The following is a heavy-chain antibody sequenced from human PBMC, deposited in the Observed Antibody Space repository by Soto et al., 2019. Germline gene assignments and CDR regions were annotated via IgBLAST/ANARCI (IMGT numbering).Heavy chain of an antibody. Sequence: QVQLVESGGGVVQPGRSLRLSCAASGFTFSSYGMHWVRQAPGKGLEWVAVIWYDGIKKHYADSVKGRFTISRDNSKNTLYLEMNSVRVEDTAVYYCASDRNIVVVPAAIADYWGQGTLVTVSS. CDR3: ASDRNIVVVPAAIADY. CDR1: GFTFSSYG. D-gene: IGHD2-2*01. V-gene: IGHV3-33*01. CDR2: IWYDGIKK. J-gene: IGHJ4*02.